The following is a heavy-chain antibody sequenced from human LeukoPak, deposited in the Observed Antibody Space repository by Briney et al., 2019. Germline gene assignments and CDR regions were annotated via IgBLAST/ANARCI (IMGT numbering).Heavy chain of an antibody. CDR1: GYSFTTYD. D-gene: IGHD5-18*01. CDR2: MNPNSGNT. CDR3: AKNVRDTGTFDY. Sequence: HGASVKVSCKASGYSFTTYDINWVRQATGQGLEWMGWMNPNSGNTGYAQRFQGRVTMTRDTSISTAYMEPNSLTSEDTAVYYCAKNVRDTGTFDYWGQGTLVTVSS. J-gene: IGHJ4*02. V-gene: IGHV1-8*01.